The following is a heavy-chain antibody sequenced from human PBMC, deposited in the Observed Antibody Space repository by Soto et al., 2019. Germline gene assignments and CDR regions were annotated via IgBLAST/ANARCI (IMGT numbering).Heavy chain of an antibody. V-gene: IGHV3-11*01. Sequence: GGSLRLSCAASGFSFSDYYMSWLRQAPGKGLEWVSYIRSSDNTRYYADSVKGRFTISRDNAKNSLYLQMNSLRAEDTAVYYCARGNALYDYWGQGTLVTVSS. CDR2: IRSSDNTR. J-gene: IGHJ4*02. D-gene: IGHD2-2*01. CDR1: GFSFSDYY. CDR3: ARGNALYDY.